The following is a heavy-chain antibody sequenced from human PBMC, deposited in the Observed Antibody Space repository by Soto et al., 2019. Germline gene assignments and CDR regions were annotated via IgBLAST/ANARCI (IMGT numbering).Heavy chain of an antibody. CDR3: ARLLRGGKGGFDP. J-gene: IGHJ5*02. CDR2: IYYSGST. Sequence: PSETLSLTCTVSGGSISSGGYYWSWIRQHPGKGLEWIGYIYYSGSTYYNPSLKSRVTISVDTSKNQFSLKLSSVTAEDTAVYYCARLLRGGKGGFDPWGQGTLVTVSS. D-gene: IGHD2-15*01. V-gene: IGHV4-31*03. CDR1: GGSISSGGYY.